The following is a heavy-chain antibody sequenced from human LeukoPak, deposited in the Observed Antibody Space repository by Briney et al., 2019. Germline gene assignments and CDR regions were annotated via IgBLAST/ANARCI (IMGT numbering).Heavy chain of an antibody. V-gene: IGHV3-23*01. CDR1: GFTFSNYA. J-gene: IGHJ4*02. Sequence: GGSLRLSCAASGFTFSNYAMSWVRQAPGKGLEWVSAISGSGGSTYYADSVKGRFTISRDNSKNTLYLQMNSLRAEDTAVYYCARAPTLRFWDTYYFDYWGQGTLVTVSS. D-gene: IGHD5-18*01. CDR2: ISGSGGST. CDR3: ARAPTLRFWDTYYFDY.